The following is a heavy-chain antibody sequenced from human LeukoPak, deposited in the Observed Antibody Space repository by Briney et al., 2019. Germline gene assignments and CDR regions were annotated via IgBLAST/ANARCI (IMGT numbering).Heavy chain of an antibody. CDR1: GGSFSGYY. CDR3: ARGRYYYGSGALRWFDP. D-gene: IGHD3-10*01. V-gene: IGHV4-34*01. Sequence: SETLSLTCAVYGGSFSGYYWSWIRQPPGKGLEWIGEINHSGSTNYNPSLKSRVTISVDTSKNQFSLKLSSVTAADTAVYYRARGRYYYGSGALRWFDPWGQGTLVTVSS. J-gene: IGHJ5*02. CDR2: INHSGST.